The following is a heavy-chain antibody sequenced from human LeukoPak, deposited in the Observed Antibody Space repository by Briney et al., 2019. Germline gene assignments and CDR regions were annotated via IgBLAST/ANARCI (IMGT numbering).Heavy chain of an antibody. Sequence: SETLSLTCTVSGYSISSGYYWGWIRQPPGKGLEWIGSIYHSGSTYYNPSLKSRVTISVDTSKNQFSLKLSSVTAADTAVYYCARVPTYYYDSSGHFDYWGQGTLVTVSS. CDR2: IYHSGST. D-gene: IGHD3-22*01. J-gene: IGHJ4*02. CDR3: ARVPTYYYDSSGHFDY. V-gene: IGHV4-38-2*02. CDR1: GYSISSGYY.